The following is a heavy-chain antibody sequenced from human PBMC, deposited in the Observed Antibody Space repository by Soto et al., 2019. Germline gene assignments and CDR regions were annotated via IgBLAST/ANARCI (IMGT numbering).Heavy chain of an antibody. CDR3: ARDRVAASQLPYYFYGMQV. J-gene: IGHJ6*01. V-gene: IGHV1-46*01. D-gene: IGHD2-15*01. CDR1: GYTFTSYY. Sequence: GASVKVSCKASGYTFTSYYMHWVRQAPGQGLEWMGIINPSGGSTSYAQKFQGRVTMTRDTSTSTVYMELSSLRSEDTAVYYCARDRVAASQLPYYFYGMQVWGEGTTVNV. CDR2: INPSGGST.